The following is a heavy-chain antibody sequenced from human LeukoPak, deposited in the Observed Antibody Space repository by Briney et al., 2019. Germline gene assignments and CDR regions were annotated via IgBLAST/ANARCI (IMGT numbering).Heavy chain of an antibody. V-gene: IGHV1-69*13. CDR1: GGTFSSYA. CDR3: ARGRVVIVPLDAFDI. D-gene: IGHD3-16*02. J-gene: IGHJ3*02. CDR2: IIPIFGTA. Sequence: ASVKASCKASGGTFSSYAISWVRQAPGQGLEWMGGIIPIFGTANYAQKFQGRVTITADESTSTAYMELSSLRSEDTAVYYCARGRVVIVPLDAFDIWGQGTMVTVSS.